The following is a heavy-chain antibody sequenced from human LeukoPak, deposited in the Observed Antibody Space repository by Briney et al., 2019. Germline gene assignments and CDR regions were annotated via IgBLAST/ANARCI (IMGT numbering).Heavy chain of an antibody. CDR3: ARGKGYYDSSGYYYDY. CDR1: GGSFSGYY. CDR2: INHSGST. Sequence: PSETLSLTCAVYGGSFSGYYWSWIRQPPGKGLEWIGEINHSGSTNYNPSLKSRITISVDTSKNQFSLKLSSVTAADTAVYYCARGKGYYDSSGYYYDYWGQGTLVTVSS. J-gene: IGHJ4*02. V-gene: IGHV4-34*01. D-gene: IGHD3-22*01.